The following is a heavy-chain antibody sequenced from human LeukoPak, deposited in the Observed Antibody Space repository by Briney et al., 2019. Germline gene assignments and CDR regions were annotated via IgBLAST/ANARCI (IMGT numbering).Heavy chain of an antibody. J-gene: IGHJ3*02. CDR1: GFTFSSYS. Sequence: GGSLRLSCAASGFTFSSYSMNWVRQAPGKGLEWVSSISSSSSYIYYADSLKGRFTISRDNAKNSLYLQMDSLRAEDTAVYYCAREYCSGGSCYSDAFDIWGRGTMVTVSS. V-gene: IGHV3-21*01. D-gene: IGHD2-15*01. CDR3: AREYCSGGSCYSDAFDI. CDR2: ISSSSSYI.